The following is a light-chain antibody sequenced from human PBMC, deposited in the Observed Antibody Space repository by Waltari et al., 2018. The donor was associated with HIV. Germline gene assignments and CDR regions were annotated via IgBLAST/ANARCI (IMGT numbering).Light chain of an antibody. Sequence: IQITQSPSSLSASVGDRATITCRASQDISDSLAWYQQKPGKVPNLLIYSTSNLQSGVPSRFSGSGSGTDFTLTINSLQAEDVAIYYCQKYNNAPWTFGQGTKVEIK. V-gene: IGKV1-27*01. J-gene: IGKJ1*01. CDR1: QDISDS. CDR2: STS. CDR3: QKYNNAPWT.